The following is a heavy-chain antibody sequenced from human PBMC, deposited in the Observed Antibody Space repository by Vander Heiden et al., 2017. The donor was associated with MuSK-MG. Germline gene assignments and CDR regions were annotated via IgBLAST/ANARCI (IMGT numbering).Heavy chain of an antibody. D-gene: IGHD3-10*01. CDR3: ARVGVSGSGSYWGY. J-gene: IGHJ4*02. V-gene: IGHV4-38-2*02. Sequence: QVQLQESGPGLVKPSETLSLTCTVSGYSISSGYYWGWIRQPPGKGLEWIGSIYHSGSTYYNPSLKSRVTISVDTSKNQFSLKLSSVTAADTAVYYCARVGVSGSGSYWGYWGQGTLVTVSS. CDR2: IYHSGST. CDR1: GYSISSGYY.